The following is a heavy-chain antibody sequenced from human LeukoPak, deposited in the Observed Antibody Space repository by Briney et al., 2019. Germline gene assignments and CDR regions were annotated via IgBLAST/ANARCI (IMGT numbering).Heavy chain of an antibody. V-gene: IGHV3-9*01. J-gene: IGHJ3*02. CDR1: GFTFDDFA. CDR3: AKTGSLDYYDSSGYYDDAFDI. CDR2: TSWNVGSI. D-gene: IGHD3-22*01. Sequence: GRCLRPSCALSGFTFDDFAMHWVRHAPGEGLEWVSGTSWNVGSISYADSVKDRFTISRDNAKNSLYLQMNSLRAEDTALYYCAKTGSLDYYDSSGYYDDAFDIWGQGTMVTVSS.